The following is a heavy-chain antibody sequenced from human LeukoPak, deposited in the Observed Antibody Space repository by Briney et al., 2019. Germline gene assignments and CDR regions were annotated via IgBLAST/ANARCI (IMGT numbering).Heavy chain of an antibody. J-gene: IGHJ4*02. V-gene: IGHV3-66*01. CDR1: GFTVSSNY. CDR3: ARGGTAMYYYDSSGNLFDY. Sequence: PGGSLRLSCAASGFTVSSNYMSWVRQAPGKGLEWVSVIYSGDYTHYADSVKGRFTISRDNSKTPLYLQMTSLRAEDTALYYCARGGTAMYYYDSSGNLFDYWGQGTLVTVSS. CDR2: IYSGDYT. D-gene: IGHD3-22*01.